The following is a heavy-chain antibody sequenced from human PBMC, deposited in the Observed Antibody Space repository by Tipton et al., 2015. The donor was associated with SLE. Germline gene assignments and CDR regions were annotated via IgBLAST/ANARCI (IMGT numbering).Heavy chain of an antibody. Sequence: TLSLTCTVSGYSISSDYYWGWIRQPPGKGLEWIGSIYHSGSTHYNPSLKSGVSISVDTSKNQFSLKLSSVTAADTAIYYCARSLPTTVTHWGQGTLVTVSS. V-gene: IGHV4-38-2*02. D-gene: IGHD4-17*01. CDR2: IYHSGST. CDR1: GYSISSDYY. CDR3: ARSLPTTVTH. J-gene: IGHJ1*01.